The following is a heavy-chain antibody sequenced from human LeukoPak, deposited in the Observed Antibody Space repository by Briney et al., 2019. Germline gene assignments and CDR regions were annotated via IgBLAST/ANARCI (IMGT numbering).Heavy chain of an antibody. CDR1: GGSISSSSYY. CDR2: IYYSGST. V-gene: IGHV4-30-4*01. CDR3: ARDLLNEGNHLDY. J-gene: IGHJ4*02. Sequence: SETLSLTCTVSGGSISSSSYYWSWIRQPPGKGLEWIGYIYYSGSTYYNPSLKSRVTISVDTSKNQFSLKLSSVAAADTAVYYCARDLLNEGNHLDYWGQGTLVTVSS. D-gene: IGHD4-23*01.